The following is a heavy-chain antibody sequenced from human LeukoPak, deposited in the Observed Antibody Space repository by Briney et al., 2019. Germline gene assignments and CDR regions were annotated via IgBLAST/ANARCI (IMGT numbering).Heavy chain of an antibody. CDR2: ISGSGGST. Sequence: PGGSLRLSCAASGFTFSSYGMSWVRQAPGKGLEWVSAISGSGGSTYYADSVKGRFTISRDNSKNTLYLQMNSLRAEDTAVYYCAKAPHYDILTGSFDPWGQGTLVTVSS. CDR1: GFTFSSYG. V-gene: IGHV3-23*01. CDR3: AKAPHYDILTGSFDP. D-gene: IGHD3-9*01. J-gene: IGHJ5*02.